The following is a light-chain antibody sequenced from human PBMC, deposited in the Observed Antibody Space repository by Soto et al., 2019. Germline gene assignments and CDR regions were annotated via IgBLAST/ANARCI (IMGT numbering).Light chain of an antibody. J-gene: IGKJ4*01. CDR1: QAIGKP. CDR3: LQRDSYPLS. CDR2: TAS. V-gene: IGKV1-17*01. Sequence: DIQVAQSPSSLSSSVGDRVFITCRASQAIGKPLGWYQHKPGKAPKRLIYTASQNGVPPRFSGSGSGTEFTLTISSLQPEDSATYYCLQRDSYPLSFGGGTKVDIK.